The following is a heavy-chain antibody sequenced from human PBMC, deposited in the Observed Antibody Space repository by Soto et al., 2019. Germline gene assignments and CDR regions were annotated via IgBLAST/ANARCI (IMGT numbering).Heavy chain of an antibody. CDR2: ISGSGDTT. V-gene: IGHV3-23*01. J-gene: IGHJ4*02. CDR1: GFTFSSYA. Sequence: LRLSCAASGFTFSSYAMSWVRQAPGKGLEWVSGISGSGDTTYYADSVKGRFTISRDNSKNTLYLQMNSLGAEDTAVYYCAKTVPGTKYWGQGTLVTVSS. D-gene: IGHD6-19*01. CDR3: AKTVPGTKY.